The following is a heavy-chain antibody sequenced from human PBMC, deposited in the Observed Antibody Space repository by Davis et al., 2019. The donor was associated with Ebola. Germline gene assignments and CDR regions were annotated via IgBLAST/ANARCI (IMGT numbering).Heavy chain of an antibody. CDR2: ISAYNGNT. CDR3: AADPHYYYYYGMDV. Sequence: ASVKVSCKASGYTFTSYGISWVRQAPGQGLEWMGWISAYNGNTNYAQKLQGRVTMTTDTSTSTAYMELRSLRSEDTAVYYCAADPHYYYYYGMDVWGQGTTVTVSS. CDR1: GYTFTSYG. J-gene: IGHJ6*02. V-gene: IGHV1-18*01.